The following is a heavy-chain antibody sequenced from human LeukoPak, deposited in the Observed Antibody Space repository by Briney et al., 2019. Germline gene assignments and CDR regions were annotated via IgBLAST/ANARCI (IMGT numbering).Heavy chain of an antibody. V-gene: IGHV4-31*03. D-gene: IGHD2-15*01. CDR1: GGSISSGGYY. CDR3: ARDHRGTFDY. Sequence: PSETLSLTCTVSGGSISSGGYYWSWIRQHPGKGLEWIGYIYYSGSTYYNPSHKSRVTISVDTSKNQFSLKLSSVTAADMAVYYCARDHRGTFDYWGQGTLVTVSS. J-gene: IGHJ4*02. CDR2: IYYSGST.